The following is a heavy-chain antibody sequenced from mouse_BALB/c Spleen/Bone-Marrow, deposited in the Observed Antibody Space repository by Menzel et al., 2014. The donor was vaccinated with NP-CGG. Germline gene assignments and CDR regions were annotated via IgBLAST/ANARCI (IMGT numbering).Heavy chain of an antibody. CDR3: ASYGGGPAWFAY. D-gene: IGHD1-1*01. V-gene: IGHV1S126*01. Sequence: VQGVESGPQLVRPGASVKISCKASGYSFTSYWMHWVKQRPGQGLEWIGMIDPSDSETRLNQMFKDKATLTVDKSSSTAYVQLSSPTSGDSAVYYCASYGGGPAWFAYWGQGTLVTVSA. CDR1: GYSFTSYW. CDR2: IDPSDSET. J-gene: IGHJ3*01.